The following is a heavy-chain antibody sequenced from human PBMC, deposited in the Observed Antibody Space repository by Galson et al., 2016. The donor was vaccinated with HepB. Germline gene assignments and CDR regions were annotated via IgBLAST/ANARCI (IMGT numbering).Heavy chain of an antibody. J-gene: IGHJ5*02. CDR1: GFALRSCD. D-gene: IGHD4-23*01. CDR2: IGTAGDT. V-gene: IGHV3-13*01. CDR3: VRDHSVVPTTAYNWFDP. Sequence: SLRLSCAASGFALRSCDMYWVRQTTGKGLEWVSSIGTAGDTYYPGSVRGRFTVSRENANNSLYLQMNSLRAEDTAVYFCVRDHSVVPTTAYNWFDPWGRGTLVTVSS.